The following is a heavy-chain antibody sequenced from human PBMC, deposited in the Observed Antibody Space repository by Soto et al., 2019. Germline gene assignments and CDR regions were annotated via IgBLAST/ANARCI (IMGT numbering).Heavy chain of an antibody. CDR3: AIDCSLGPAAILGYYYHGIDV. Sequence: SETLSLTCTVCGGSISSGDYYWSWIRQPPGKGLEWIGYIYYSGSTYYNPSLKSRVTISVDTSKNQFSLKLSSVTTADAAVYYCAIDCSLGPAAILGYYYHGIDVWGQGTTVTVSS. V-gene: IGHV4-30-4*01. D-gene: IGHD2-2*02. CDR1: GGSISSGDYY. J-gene: IGHJ6*02. CDR2: IYYSGST.